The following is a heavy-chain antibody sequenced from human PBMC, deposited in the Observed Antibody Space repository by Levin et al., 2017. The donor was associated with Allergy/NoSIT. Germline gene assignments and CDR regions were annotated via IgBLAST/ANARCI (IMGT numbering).Heavy chain of an antibody. J-gene: IGHJ5*02. CDR2: INPNSGGT. Sequence: ASVKVSCKASGYTFTGYYMHWVRQAPGQGLEWMGWINPNSGGTNYAQKFQGRVTMTRDTSISTAYMELSRLRSDDTAVYYCARVAIKGSGSLGPWGQGTLVTVSS. CDR3: ARVAIKGSGSLGP. V-gene: IGHV1-2*02. D-gene: IGHD3-10*01. CDR1: GYTFTGYY.